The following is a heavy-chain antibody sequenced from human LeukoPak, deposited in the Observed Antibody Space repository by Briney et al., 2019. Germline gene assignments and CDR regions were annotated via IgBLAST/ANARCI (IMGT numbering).Heavy chain of an antibody. Sequence: SETLSLTCTVSGYSISSGYYWGWIRQPPGKGLEWIGSIYHSGSTYYNPSLKSRVTISVDTSKNQFSLKLSSVTAADTAVYYCARGTYCTNGVCYSAFDIWGQGTMVTVSS. CDR2: IYHSGST. J-gene: IGHJ3*02. D-gene: IGHD2-8*01. CDR1: GYSISSGYY. CDR3: ARGTYCTNGVCYSAFDI. V-gene: IGHV4-38-2*02.